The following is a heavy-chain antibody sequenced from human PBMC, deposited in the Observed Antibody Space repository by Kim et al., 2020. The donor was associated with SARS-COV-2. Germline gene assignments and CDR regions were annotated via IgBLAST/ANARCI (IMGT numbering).Heavy chain of an antibody. V-gene: IGHV3-53*01. J-gene: IGHJ4*02. CDR2: IYTGGGAT. CDR1: GFGVSVNY. CDR3: TRMYSGSSTYFDQ. Sequence: GGSLRLSCAASGFGVSVNYMAWVRQGPGKGLEWVSIIYTGGGATYYADSVKGRFTISRDDSENTVYLHMTSLTVDDTAVYYCTRMYSGSSTYFDQWGQGTLVTVSS. D-gene: IGHD6-13*01.